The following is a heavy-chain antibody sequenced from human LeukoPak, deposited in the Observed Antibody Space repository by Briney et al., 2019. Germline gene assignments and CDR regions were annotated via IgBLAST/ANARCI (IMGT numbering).Heavy chain of an antibody. V-gene: IGHV3-48*02. CDR3: ARVALDFWTPAFDY. D-gene: IGHD3/OR15-3a*01. CDR1: GFTFSSYS. Sequence: GGSLRLSGAASGFTFSSYSMNWVRQAPGKGLEWVSYISSSSSTIYYADSVKGRFTISRDNAKNSLYLQMNSLRDEDTAVYYCARVALDFWTPAFDYWGQGTLVTVSS. CDR2: ISSSSSTI. J-gene: IGHJ4*02.